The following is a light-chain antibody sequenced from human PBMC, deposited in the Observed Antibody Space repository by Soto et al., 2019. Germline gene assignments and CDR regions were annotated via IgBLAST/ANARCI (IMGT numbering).Light chain of an antibody. J-gene: IGKJ1*01. CDR1: QSISSS. Sequence: DIQMPQSPSTLSASVGDRVTVTCRASQSISSSLAWFQQKPGKAPKLLMYHVSRLNSGVSSRFIGSGSGTEFTLTITSLQPDDFATYYCQQYDTHFWTFGQGTKVEVK. CDR2: HVS. V-gene: IGKV1-5*03. CDR3: QQYDTHFWT.